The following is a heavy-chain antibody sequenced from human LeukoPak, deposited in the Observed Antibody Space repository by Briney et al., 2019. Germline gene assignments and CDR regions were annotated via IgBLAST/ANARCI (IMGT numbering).Heavy chain of an antibody. CDR3: ARADSYGSILDY. J-gene: IGHJ4*02. Sequence: QPGGSLRLSCAASGFTFSNYWMSWVRQAPGKGLEWVASIDQYGRAKYYVDSVRGRFTFSRDNTKNLLHLQMNSLRAEDTAVYYCARADSYGSILDYWGQGTRVIDSS. D-gene: IGHD5-18*01. V-gene: IGHV3-7*04. CDR1: GFTFSNYW. CDR2: IDQYGRAK.